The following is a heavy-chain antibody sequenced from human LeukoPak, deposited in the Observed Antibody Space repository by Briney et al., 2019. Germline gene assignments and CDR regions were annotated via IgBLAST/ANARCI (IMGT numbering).Heavy chain of an antibody. J-gene: IGHJ5*02. CDR2: INPNRGCT. Sequence: ASVKVSCKASGYTLTAYYIYWVRQAPGQGLEWMGRINPNRGCTDYAQNFQGKGTMTRDTSISTAYMELSRLRSNDTAVYYCARGYCSGGTCYLVENWLDPWGQGTLVTVSA. CDR3: ARGYCSGGTCYLVENWLDP. D-gene: IGHD2-15*01. CDR1: GYTLTAYY. V-gene: IGHV1-2*06.